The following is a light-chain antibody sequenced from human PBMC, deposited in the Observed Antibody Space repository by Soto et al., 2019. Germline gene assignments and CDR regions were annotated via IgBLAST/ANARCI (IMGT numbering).Light chain of an antibody. CDR1: SGHSSYT. CDR2: LNNDGSH. J-gene: IGLJ2*01. V-gene: IGLV4-69*01. Sequence: QSVLTQSPSASASLGASVKLTCTLSSGHSSYTIAWHQQQPEKGPRYLMKLNNDGSHNKGDGIPDRFSGSSSGAERYLTISSLQSEDEADYYCQTWGTGIQVFGGGTKVTVL. CDR3: QTWGTGIQV.